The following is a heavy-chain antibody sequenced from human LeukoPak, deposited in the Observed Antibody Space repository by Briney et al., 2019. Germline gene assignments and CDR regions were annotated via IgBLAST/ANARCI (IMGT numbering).Heavy chain of an antibody. V-gene: IGHV1-2*02. Sequence: ASVKVSRKAPGYTFTGYYMHWVRQAPGQGLEWMGWINPNSGGTNYAQKFQGRVTMTRDTSISTAYMELSRLRSDDTAVYYCARDRPPSGSYNHNWFDPWGQGTLVTVSS. CDR1: GYTFTGYY. J-gene: IGHJ5*02. D-gene: IGHD1-26*01. CDR2: INPNSGGT. CDR3: ARDRPPSGSYNHNWFDP.